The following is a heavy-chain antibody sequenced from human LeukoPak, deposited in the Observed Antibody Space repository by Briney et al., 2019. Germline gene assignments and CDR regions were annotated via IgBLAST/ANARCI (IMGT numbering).Heavy chain of an antibody. CDR2: IYYRGST. V-gene: IGHV4-59*01. CDR3: ARLYYDSSGHY. D-gene: IGHD3-22*01. Sequence: SETLSLTCTVSGGSISSYYWSWIRRPPGKGLEWIGYIYYRGSTNYNPSLSGRVTISVDTSKNQFSLKLSSVTAADTAVYYCARLYYDSSGHYWGQGTLVTVSS. CDR1: GGSISSYY. J-gene: IGHJ4*02.